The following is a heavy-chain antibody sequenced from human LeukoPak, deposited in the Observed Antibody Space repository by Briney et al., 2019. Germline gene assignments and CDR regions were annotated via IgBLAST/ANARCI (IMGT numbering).Heavy chain of an antibody. V-gene: IGHV5-51*01. CDR1: GYSFTNYW. J-gene: IGHJ4*02. D-gene: IGHD2-2*01. CDR2: IYPDDSDT. Sequence: GESLKISCEGSGYSFTNYWIGWVRQMPGKGLEWMGIIYPDDSDTRYSASFQGQVTISADKSIGTAYLQWSSLKASDTAMYYCAIGGDSSTSCYRCFNYWGQGTLVTVSS. CDR3: AIGGDSSTSCYRCFNY.